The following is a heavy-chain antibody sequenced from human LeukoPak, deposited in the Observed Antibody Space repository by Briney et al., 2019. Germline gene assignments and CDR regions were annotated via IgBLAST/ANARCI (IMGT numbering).Heavy chain of an antibody. CDR1: GGSFSSYY. CDR3: ARGLGNYYGSGSRNWFDP. V-gene: IGHV4-34*01. J-gene: IGHJ5*02. CDR2: IHHSGST. Sequence: SETLSLTCAVYGGSFSSYYWSWIRQPPGKGLEWIGEIHHSGSTNYNPSLKSRVTISVDTSKNQFSLKLSSVTAADTAVYYCARGLGNYYGSGSRNWFDPWGQGTLVTVSS. D-gene: IGHD3-10*01.